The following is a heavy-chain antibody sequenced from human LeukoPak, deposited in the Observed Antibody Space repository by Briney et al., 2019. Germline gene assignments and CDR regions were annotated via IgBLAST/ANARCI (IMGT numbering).Heavy chain of an antibody. CDR1: GFTFSSYW. Sequence: GGSLRLSCAASGFTFSSYWMHWVRHAPGKGLVGVSRINSDGSSTSYADSVKGRFTISRDNAKNTLYLQMNSLRAEDTAVYYCATVEWELLAFDYWGQGTLVTVSS. J-gene: IGHJ4*02. CDR3: ATVEWELLAFDY. CDR2: INSDGSST. D-gene: IGHD1-26*01. V-gene: IGHV3-74*01.